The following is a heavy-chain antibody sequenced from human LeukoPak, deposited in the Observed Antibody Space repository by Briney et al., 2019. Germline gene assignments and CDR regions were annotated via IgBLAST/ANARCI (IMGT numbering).Heavy chain of an antibody. J-gene: IGHJ4*02. V-gene: IGHV4-59*01. CDR2: IYYSGST. CDR3: ARRYCGGGSCYSALDY. Sequence: SETLSLTCTVSGGSISSCYWSWIRQPPGKGLEWIGYIYYSGSTNYIPSLKSRVTMSVDTSKNQFSLRLSSVTAAATAVYYCARRYCGGGSCYSALDYWGQGTLVTVSS. D-gene: IGHD2-15*01. CDR1: GGSISSCY.